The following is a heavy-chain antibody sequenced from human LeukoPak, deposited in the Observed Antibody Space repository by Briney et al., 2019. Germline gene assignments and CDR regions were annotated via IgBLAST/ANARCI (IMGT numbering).Heavy chain of an antibody. J-gene: IGHJ4*02. CDR1: GFTFSNYA. V-gene: IGHV3-23*01. D-gene: IGHD5-12*01. Sequence: GGSLRLSCAASGFTFSNYAMSWVRQAPGKGLEWVSGSAGSTYYADSVKGRFTISRDNSKNTLYLQMNSLRAEDTAVYYCAKLGYSGYDPKDYWGQGTLVTVSS. CDR3: AKLGYSGYDPKDY. CDR2: SAGST.